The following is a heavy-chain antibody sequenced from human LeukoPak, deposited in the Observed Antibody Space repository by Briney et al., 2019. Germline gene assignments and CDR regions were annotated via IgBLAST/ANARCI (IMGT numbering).Heavy chain of an antibody. CDR2: AGWAGGTT. CDR3: AKELDTMFFDY. CDR1: GFNFDRYT. D-gene: IGHD3-10*02. J-gene: IGHJ4*02. Sequence: GGSLRLSCATSGFNFDRYTIHWVRQAPGKGLEWVSLAGWAGGTTFYSDSVRGRFTISRDSDRKSVYLQMNSLTTDDTAFYFCAKELDTMFFDYWGQGALVTVSS. V-gene: IGHV3-43*01.